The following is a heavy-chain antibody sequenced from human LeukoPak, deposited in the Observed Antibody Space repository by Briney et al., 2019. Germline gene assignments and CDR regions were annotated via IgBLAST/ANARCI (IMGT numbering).Heavy chain of an antibody. CDR2: IYYSGST. V-gene: IGHV4-59*01. CDR3: ARDLLSTAGYFDY. J-gene: IGHJ4*02. CDR1: GGSISSYY. Sequence: PSETLSLTCTVSGGSISSYYWSWIRQPPGNGLEWIGYIYYSGSTNYNPSLKSRVTISVDTSKNQFSLNLSSVTAADTAVYYCARDLLSTAGYFDYWGQGTLVTVSS. D-gene: IGHD6-19*01.